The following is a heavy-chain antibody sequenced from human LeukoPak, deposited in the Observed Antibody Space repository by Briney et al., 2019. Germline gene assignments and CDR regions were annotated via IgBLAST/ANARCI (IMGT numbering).Heavy chain of an antibody. CDR2: IYYSGST. D-gene: IGHD5-18*01. CDR3: ARVSATAGY. CDR1: GGSISSSSYS. V-gene: IGHV4-39*01. Sequence: SETLSLTCTVSGGSISSSSYSWGWIRQPPGKGLEWIGSIYYSGSTYYNPSLKSRVTISVDTSKNQFSLKLSSVTAADTAVYYCARVSATAGYWGQGTLVTVSS. J-gene: IGHJ4*02.